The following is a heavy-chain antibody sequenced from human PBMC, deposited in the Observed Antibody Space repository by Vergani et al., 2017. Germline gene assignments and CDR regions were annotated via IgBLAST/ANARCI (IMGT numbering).Heavy chain of an antibody. CDR3: ARRYSSGCLGY. CDR1: GGSFSGYY. D-gene: IGHD6-19*01. Sequence: QVQLQQWGAGLLKPSETLSLPCAVYGGSFSGYYWSWIRQPPGKGLEWIGEINHSGNTNYNPSLKSRVTISVDTSKNQFSLKLSSVTAADTAVYYCARRYSSGCLGYWGQGTLVTVSS. V-gene: IGHV4-34*01. CDR2: INHSGNT. J-gene: IGHJ4*02.